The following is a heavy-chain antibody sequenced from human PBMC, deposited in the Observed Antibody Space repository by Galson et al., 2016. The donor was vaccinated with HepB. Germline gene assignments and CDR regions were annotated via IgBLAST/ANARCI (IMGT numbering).Heavy chain of an antibody. CDR1: GFTFSAYT. CDR2: ISSGGSYI. Sequence: GSLRLSCAASGFTFSAYTMSWVRQAPGKGLEWVSSISSGGSYIYYGDAVKGRFTISRDNAKNSLYLQMNSLRAEDTAVYYCARDLKDDLGEFLSSNWFDPWGRGTLVTVSS. CDR3: ARDLKDDLGEFLSSNWFDP. D-gene: IGHD3-16*01. J-gene: IGHJ5*02. V-gene: IGHV3-21*01.